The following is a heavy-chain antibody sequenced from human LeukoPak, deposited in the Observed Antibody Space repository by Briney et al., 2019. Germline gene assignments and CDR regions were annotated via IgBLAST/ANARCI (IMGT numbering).Heavy chain of an antibody. CDR2: STLYNGNI. D-gene: IGHD6-13*01. J-gene: IGHJ4*02. V-gene: IGHV1-68*02. CDR1: VYTFTYCS. Sequence: ASVKLSCKASVYTFTYCSLHWLQQAPGQGLERMRWSTLYNGNINYAKKFQSRVTITRDMSLRTAYIELSSLRSEASAVYYWARYGPREEQLFPGYWGQGTLVTVSS. CDR3: ARYGPREEQLFPGY.